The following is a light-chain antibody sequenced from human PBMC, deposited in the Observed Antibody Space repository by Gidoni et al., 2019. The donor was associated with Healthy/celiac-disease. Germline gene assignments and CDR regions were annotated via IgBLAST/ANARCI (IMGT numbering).Light chain of an antibody. CDR3: SSYTSSSTLV. CDR1: SRYVGGYNY. V-gene: IGLV2-14*01. Sequence: QSALTQPASASGSPGQSITIPCTGTSRYVGGYNYVSWYPPHPGKAPKLMIYEVSNRPSGVSNRFSGSKSGNTASLTISGLQAEDEADYYCSSYTSSSTLVFGGGTKLTVL. J-gene: IGLJ3*02. CDR2: EVS.